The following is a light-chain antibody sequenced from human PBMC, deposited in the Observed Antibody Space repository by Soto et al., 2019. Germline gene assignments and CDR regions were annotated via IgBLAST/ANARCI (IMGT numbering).Light chain of an antibody. J-gene: IGLJ1*01. V-gene: IGLV2-14*01. Sequence: QSALTQPASVSGSPGQSIAISCTGTSSDVGGYNYVSWYPQHPGNAPKLMIHELSNRPSGISDRFSGSKSGNTASLTISGLQADDEDDYYCSSHTSYSTRVFGTGTKLTVL. CDR3: SSHTSYSTRV. CDR1: SSDVGGYNY. CDR2: ELS.